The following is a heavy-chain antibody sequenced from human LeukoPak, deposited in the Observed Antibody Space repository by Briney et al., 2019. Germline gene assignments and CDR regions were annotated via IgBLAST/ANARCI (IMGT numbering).Heavy chain of an antibody. V-gene: IGHV4-39*01. Sequence: SGTLSLTCTVSGGSISSSSYYWGWIRQPPGKGLEWIGSIYYSGSTYYNPSLKSRVTISVDTSKNQFSLKLSSVTAADTAVYYCASALTTVTSQDAFDIWGQGTMVTVSS. CDR3: ASALTTVTSQDAFDI. CDR1: GGSISSSSYY. J-gene: IGHJ3*02. D-gene: IGHD4-17*01. CDR2: IYYSGST.